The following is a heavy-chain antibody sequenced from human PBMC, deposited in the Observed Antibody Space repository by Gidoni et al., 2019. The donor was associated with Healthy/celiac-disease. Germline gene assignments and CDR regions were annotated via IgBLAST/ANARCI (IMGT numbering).Heavy chain of an antibody. CDR3: ARGGGSGSYPYYYYMDV. CDR1: GGSFSGYY. J-gene: IGHJ6*03. V-gene: IGHV4-34*01. Sequence: QVQLQQWCDGLLQPSATLSLTCAVYGGSFSGYYWSWIRQPPGKGLEVLGEINHSGRTNYNPSLKSRVTISVDTSKNQFSMKLRSVTAADTAVYYCARGGGSGSYPYYYYMDVWGKGTTVTVSS. D-gene: IGHD3-10*01. CDR2: INHSGRT.